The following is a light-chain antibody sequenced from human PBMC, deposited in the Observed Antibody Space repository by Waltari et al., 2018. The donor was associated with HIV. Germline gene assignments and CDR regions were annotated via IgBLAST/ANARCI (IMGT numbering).Light chain of an antibody. CDR2: DVT. J-gene: IGLJ3*02. CDR1: SSDIGSYNY. V-gene: IGLV2-14*03. CDR3: TSFTSSSAWV. Sequence: QSALTQPASVSGSLGQSITFSCTGTSSDIGSYNYVSWYQQHPGKAPKIIIYDVTKRPSGGSNRFSGAKSGNTASLTISGLQAEDEADYYCTSFTSSSAWVFGGGTILTVL.